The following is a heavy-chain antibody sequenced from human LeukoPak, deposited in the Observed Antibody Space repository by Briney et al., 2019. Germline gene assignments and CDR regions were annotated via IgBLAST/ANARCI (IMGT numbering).Heavy chain of an antibody. CDR3: ARGTSDCYFDY. CDR1: GFTVSSNY. CDR2: IYSGGST. D-gene: IGHD2-21*02. V-gene: IGHV3-53*01. Sequence: PGGSLRLSCAASGFTVSSNYMSWVRQAPGKGLEWVSVIYSGGSTYYADSVKGRFTISRDNSKNTLYLQMNSLRAEDTAVYYCARGTSDCYFDYWGQGTLVTVSS. J-gene: IGHJ4*02.